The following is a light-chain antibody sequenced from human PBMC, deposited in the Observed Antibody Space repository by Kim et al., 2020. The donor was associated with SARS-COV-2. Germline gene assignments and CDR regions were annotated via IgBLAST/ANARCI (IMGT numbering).Light chain of an antibody. CDR1: HDINNL. Sequence: ASVEAQATITGRASHDINNLLIWFQQKPGKAPKSLIYAASNLQSGVPSRFSGSGFGADFTLTISSLQPEDFATYYCQHYNGYPWTFGQGTKVDIK. V-gene: IGKV1-16*01. J-gene: IGKJ1*01. CDR3: QHYNGYPWT. CDR2: AAS.